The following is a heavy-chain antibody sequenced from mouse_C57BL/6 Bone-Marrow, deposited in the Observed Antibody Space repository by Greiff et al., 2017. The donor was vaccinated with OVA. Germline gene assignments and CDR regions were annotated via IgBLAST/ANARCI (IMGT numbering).Heavy chain of an antibody. CDR2: IDPSDSYT. Sequence: QLPPQPPRDDLVMPGASVKLSCKASGYTFTSYWMHWVKQRPGQGLEWIGEIDPSDSYTNYNQKFKGKSTLTVDKSSSTAYMQLSSLTSEDSAVYYCARWAYYRDYWGQGTTLTVSS. CDR1: GYTFTSYW. CDR3: ARWAYYRDY. D-gene: IGHD2-14*01. V-gene: IGHV1-69*01. J-gene: IGHJ2*01.